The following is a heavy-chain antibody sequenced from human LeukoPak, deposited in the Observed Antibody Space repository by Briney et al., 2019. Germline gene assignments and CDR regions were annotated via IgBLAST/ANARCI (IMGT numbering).Heavy chain of an antibody. V-gene: IGHV4-34*01. J-gene: IGHJ6*02. CDR2: INHSGST. Sequence: PETLSLTCAVYGGSFSGYYWSWIRQPPGKGLEWIGEINHSGSTNYNPSLKSRVTISVDTSKNQFSLKLSSVTAADTAVYYCARGGVVGAAAGYYYYYGMDVWGQGTTVTVSS. CDR3: ARGGVVGAAAGYYYYYGMDV. D-gene: IGHD6-13*01. CDR1: GGSFSGYY.